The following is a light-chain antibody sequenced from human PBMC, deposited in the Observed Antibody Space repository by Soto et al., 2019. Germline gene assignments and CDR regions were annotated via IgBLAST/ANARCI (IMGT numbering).Light chain of an antibody. CDR3: QQYGSASWT. J-gene: IGKJ1*01. CDR1: QSISNY. V-gene: IGKV3-20*01. CDR2: GAS. Sequence: EIVLTQSPATLSLSPGETATLSCRASQSISNYLAWYQHKPGQAPRLLIFGASGRATGIPDRFSGSGSGTDFTLTISRLEPEDFAVYYCQQYGSASWTFGQGTKVDIK.